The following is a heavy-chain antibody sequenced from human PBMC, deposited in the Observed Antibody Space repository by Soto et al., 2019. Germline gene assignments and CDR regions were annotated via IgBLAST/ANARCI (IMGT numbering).Heavy chain of an antibody. Sequence: HPVGSLRLSCASSVFTFSSYGMHCVRDSPGKWLEWVAVIWYDGSNKYYADSVKGRFTISRDNSKNTLYLQMNSLRAEDTAVYYCARKYYYGSGTTMGYYYYGMDVWGQATTVSVS. J-gene: IGHJ6*02. D-gene: IGHD3-10*01. V-gene: IGHV3-33*01. CDR2: IWYDGSNK. CDR1: VFTFSSYG. CDR3: ARKYYYGSGTTMGYYYYGMDV.